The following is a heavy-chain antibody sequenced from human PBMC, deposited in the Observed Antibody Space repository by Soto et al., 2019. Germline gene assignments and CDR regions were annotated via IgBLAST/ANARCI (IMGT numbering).Heavy chain of an antibody. D-gene: IGHD6-6*01. CDR1: GGSISSGGYY. V-gene: IGHV4-31*03. CDR2: IYYSGST. J-gene: IGHJ4*02. Sequence: PSETLSLTCTVSGGSISSGGYYWSWIRQHPGKGLEWIGYIYYSGSTYYNPSLKSRVTISVDTSKNQFSLKLSSVTAADTAVYYCAREGEIAARRPLGKKAYYFDYWGQGTLVTVSS. CDR3: AREGEIAARRPLGKKAYYFDY.